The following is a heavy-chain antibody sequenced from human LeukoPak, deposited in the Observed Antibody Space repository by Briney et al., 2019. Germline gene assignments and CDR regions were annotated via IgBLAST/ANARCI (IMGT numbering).Heavy chain of an antibody. Sequence: GGSLRLSCAASGFTFSSYSMNWVRQAPGKGLEWVSYISSSSSTIYYADSVKGRFTISRDNAKNSLYLQMNSLRAEDTAVYYCAREFGSNFDYWGQGTLVTVSS. CDR2: ISSSSSTI. V-gene: IGHV3-48*01. J-gene: IGHJ4*02. D-gene: IGHD3-16*01. CDR3: AREFGSNFDY. CDR1: GFTFSSYS.